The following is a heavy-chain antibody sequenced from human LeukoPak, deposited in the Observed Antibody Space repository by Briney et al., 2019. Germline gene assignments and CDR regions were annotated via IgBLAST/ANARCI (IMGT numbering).Heavy chain of an antibody. CDR1: GGSFSGYY. Sequence: PSETLTLSCAASGGSFSGYYMSWIRQPPGKGLEWIGEINHSGSNNYNTSFKSRVTISVDTSKNQCSLKLSSVTAADTAVYYCAREGFGGQSDYPYYMDVWGKGTTVTVSS. CDR3: AREGFGGQSDYPYYMDV. D-gene: IGHD3-16*01. CDR2: INHSGSN. V-gene: IGHV4-34*01. J-gene: IGHJ6*03.